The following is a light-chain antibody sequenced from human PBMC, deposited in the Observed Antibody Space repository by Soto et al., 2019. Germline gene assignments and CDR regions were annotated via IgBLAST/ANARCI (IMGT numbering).Light chain of an antibody. Sequence: DIVMTQSPLSLPVTPGEPASISCRSSQSLLHSNGYNYLHWYLQKPGQSPQLLICLGSDRASGVPDRFSGSGSGTDFTLKISRVEAEDVGVYYCMQALQSPFTFGPGTKVDIK. V-gene: IGKV2-28*01. CDR3: MQALQSPFT. J-gene: IGKJ3*01. CDR2: LGS. CDR1: QSLLHSNGYNY.